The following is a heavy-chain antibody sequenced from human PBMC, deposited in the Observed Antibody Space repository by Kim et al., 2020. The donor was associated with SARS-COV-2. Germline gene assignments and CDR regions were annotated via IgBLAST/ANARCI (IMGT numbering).Heavy chain of an antibody. V-gene: IGHV4-39*07. CDR1: GGSISSSRYY. D-gene: IGHD3-10*01. CDR2: IYYSGST. CDR3: ARGNRARDWFDP. Sequence: WETLSLTCTVSGGSISSSRYYWGWIRQPPGKGLEWIGSIYYSGSTYYNPSLKSRVTISVDTSKNQFSLKLSSVTAADTAVYYCARGNRARDWFDPWGQGT. J-gene: IGHJ5*02.